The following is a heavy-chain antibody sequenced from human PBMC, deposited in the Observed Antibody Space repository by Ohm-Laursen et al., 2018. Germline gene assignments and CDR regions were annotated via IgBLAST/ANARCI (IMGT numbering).Heavy chain of an antibody. CDR2: ISRGSDTK. CDR3: VKQAQREVRVIDC. Sequence: SLRLSCSASGFTFDTNAMSWVRQAPGKGPGWVSAISRGSDTKYYADSVKSRFTISRDNSNKKLYLEMNSLRVEDTAVYYCVKQAQREVRVIDCWGQGTLVTVSS. J-gene: IGHJ4*02. CDR1: GFTFDTNA. D-gene: IGHD1-26*01. V-gene: IGHV3-23*01.